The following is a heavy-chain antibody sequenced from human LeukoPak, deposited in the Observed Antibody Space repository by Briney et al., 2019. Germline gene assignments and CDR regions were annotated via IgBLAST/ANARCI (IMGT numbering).Heavy chain of an antibody. J-gene: IGHJ1*01. D-gene: IGHD6-13*01. Sequence: GGSLRLSCAASGFTFSSYGMHWVRQAPGKGLEWVSSISSSSSYIYYADSVKGRFTISRDNAKNSLYLQMNSLRAEDTAVYYCARDSVGHSSIFQHWGQGTLVTVSS. CDR3: ARDSVGHSSIFQH. CDR2: ISSSSSYI. V-gene: IGHV3-21*01. CDR1: GFTFSSYG.